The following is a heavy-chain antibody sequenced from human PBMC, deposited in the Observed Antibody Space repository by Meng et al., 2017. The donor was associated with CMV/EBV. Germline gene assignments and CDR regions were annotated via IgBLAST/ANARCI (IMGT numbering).Heavy chain of an antibody. CDR1: GYTFTSYG. Sequence: DSVKVSCKASGYTFTSYGISWVRQAPGQGLEWMGWISAYNGNTNYAQKLQGRVTMTTDTSTSTAYMELRSLRSHDTAVYYCAREGLARHCSSTSCPRDYYYGMDVWGQGTTVTVSS. CDR3: AREGLARHCSSTSCPRDYYYGMDV. V-gene: IGHV1-18*01. CDR2: ISAYNGNT. J-gene: IGHJ6*02. D-gene: IGHD2-2*01.